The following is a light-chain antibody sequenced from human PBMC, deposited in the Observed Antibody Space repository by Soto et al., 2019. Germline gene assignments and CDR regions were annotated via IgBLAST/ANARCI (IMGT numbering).Light chain of an antibody. CDR3: AAWDNSLTSWV. CDR1: SSNIGSNY. CDR2: RND. J-gene: IGLJ3*02. V-gene: IGLV1-47*01. Sequence: QSVLTQPPSASGTPGQRVTISCSGSSSNIGSNYVYWYQQLPGTAPKLLIYRNDQRPSGVPDRFSGSKSGASASLAISGLRSEDQADYYCAAWDNSLTSWVFGGGTALTVL.